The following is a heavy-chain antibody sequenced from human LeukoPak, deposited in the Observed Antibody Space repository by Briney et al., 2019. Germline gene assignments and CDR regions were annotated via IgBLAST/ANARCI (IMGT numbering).Heavy chain of an antibody. V-gene: IGHV3-30*02. CDR3: AKDVSTIQAFDY. CDR1: GFTFSSYG. Sequence: GGSLRLYCAASGFTFSSYGMHWVRQAQGKGLEWVAFIRYDGSNKYYADPVKGRFTISRDNSKNTLYLQMNSLRAEDTAVYYCAKDVSTIQAFDYWGQGTLVTVSS. J-gene: IGHJ4*02. D-gene: IGHD5/OR15-5a*01. CDR2: IRYDGSNK.